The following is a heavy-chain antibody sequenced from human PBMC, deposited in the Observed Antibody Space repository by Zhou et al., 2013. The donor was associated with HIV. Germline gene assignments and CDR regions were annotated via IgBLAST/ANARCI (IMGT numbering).Heavy chain of an antibody. Sequence: QVQLVQSGTELKRPGASLKVSCKASGYTFTGYYMHWVRQAPGQGLEWMGWINPNNGGTNYAQKFQGRVTMTRDTSITTAYLELTRLRSDDTAVFYCARNWAGASNYFDPWGQGTLVHRLL. CDR2: INPNNGGT. CDR1: GYTFTGYY. CDR3: ARNWAGASNYFDP. D-gene: IGHD7-27*01. V-gene: IGHV1-2*02. J-gene: IGHJ5*02.